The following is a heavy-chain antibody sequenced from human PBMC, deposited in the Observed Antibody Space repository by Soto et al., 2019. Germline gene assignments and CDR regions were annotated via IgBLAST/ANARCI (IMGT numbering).Heavy chain of an antibody. J-gene: IGHJ4*02. CDR2: ISGSGDST. V-gene: IGHV3-23*01. Sequence: GGSLRLSCAASGFTFSSYAMSWVRQAPGKGLEWVSVISGSGDSTYYADSVKGRFTIPRDNSKNMLYLQMNSLRAEDTAVYYCARRGSGSYYDYWGQGTLVTVSS. D-gene: IGHD1-26*01. CDR1: GFTFSSYA. CDR3: ARRGSGSYYDY.